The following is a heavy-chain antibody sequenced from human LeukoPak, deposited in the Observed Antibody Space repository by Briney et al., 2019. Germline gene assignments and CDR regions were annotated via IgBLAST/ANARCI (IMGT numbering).Heavy chain of an antibody. V-gene: IGHV4-59*08. CDR1: GGSISSYY. Sequence: SETLSLTCTVSGGSISSYYWSWIRQPPGKGLEGIGYIYYSGSTNYNPSLKSRVTISVDTSKNQFSLKLSSLTAADPAVYYCARARDCYRRYDYWGQGTLVTVSS. D-gene: IGHD5-24*01. J-gene: IGHJ4*02. CDR3: ARARDCYRRYDY. CDR2: IYYSGST.